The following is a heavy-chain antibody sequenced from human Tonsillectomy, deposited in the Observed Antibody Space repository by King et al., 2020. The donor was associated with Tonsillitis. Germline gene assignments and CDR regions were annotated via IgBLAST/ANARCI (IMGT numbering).Heavy chain of an antibody. CDR1: GFTFTTYW. CDR3: ARGVQNFDS. J-gene: IGHJ4*02. D-gene: IGHD6-6*01. CDR2: IGQDGSDK. Sequence: VQLVESGGGLVQPGGSLSLSCAASGFTFTTYWMTWVRQAPGKGLEGVANIGQDGSDKYYVGSVKGRFTISRDNAKNSLNLQMNSLRAEDAAVYCCARGVQNFDSRGQGTLVTVSS. V-gene: IGHV3-7*01.